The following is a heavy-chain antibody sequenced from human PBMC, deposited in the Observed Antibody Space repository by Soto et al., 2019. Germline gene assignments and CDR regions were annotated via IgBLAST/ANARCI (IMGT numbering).Heavy chain of an antibody. CDR2: IYHSGST. Sequence: SETLSLTCAVSSGSISSSNWWSWVRQPPGKGLEWIGEIYHSGSTNYNPSLKSRVTISVDKSKNQFSLKLSSVTAADTAVYYCAREPRYCSSTSCYDYFDYWGQGTLVTVSS. J-gene: IGHJ4*02. CDR1: SGSISSSNW. D-gene: IGHD2-2*01. V-gene: IGHV4-4*02. CDR3: AREPRYCSSTSCYDYFDY.